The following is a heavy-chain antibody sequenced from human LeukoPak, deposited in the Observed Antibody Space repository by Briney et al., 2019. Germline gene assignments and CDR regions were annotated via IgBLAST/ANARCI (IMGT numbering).Heavy chain of an antibody. CDR1: GFTFSSYG. J-gene: IGHJ6*02. D-gene: IGHD5-12*01. CDR3: AKALRVATILSFYYYGMDV. V-gene: IGHV3-30*18. Sequence: GRSLRLSCAASGFTFSSYGMHWVRQAPGKGLEWVAVISYDGSNKYYADSVKGGFTISRDNSKNTLYLQMNSLRAEDTAVYYCAKALRVATILSFYYYGMDVWGQGTTVTVSS. CDR2: ISYDGSNK.